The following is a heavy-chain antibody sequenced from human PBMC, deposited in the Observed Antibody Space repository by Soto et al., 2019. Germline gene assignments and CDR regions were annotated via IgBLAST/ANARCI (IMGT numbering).Heavy chain of an antibody. V-gene: IGHV3-15*01. CDR3: TTEVTLSRYCSGGSCYWARNWFDP. Sequence: PGGSLRLSCAASGFTFRNAWMSWVRQAPGKGLEWVGRIKSKTDGGTTDYAAPVKGRFTISRDDSKNTLYLQMNSLKTEDTAVYYCTTEVTLSRYCSGGSCYWARNWFDPWGQGTLVTVS. J-gene: IGHJ5*02. CDR1: GFTFRNAW. CDR2: IKSKTDGGTT. D-gene: IGHD2-15*01.